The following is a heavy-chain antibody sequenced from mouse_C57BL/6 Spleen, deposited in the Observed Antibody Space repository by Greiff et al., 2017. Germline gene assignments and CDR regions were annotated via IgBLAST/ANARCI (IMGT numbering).Heavy chain of an antibody. V-gene: IGHV1-69*01. CDR3: ARAGGYTRWYFDF. J-gene: IGHJ1*03. D-gene: IGHD3-1*01. CDR2: IDPSDSYT. Sequence: VQLKQPGAELVMPGASVKLSCKASGYTFTSYWMHWVKQRPGQGLEWIGEIDPSDSYTNYNQKFKGKSTLTVDKASSTAYMQLSSLTSEDSAVYYMARAGGYTRWYFDFWGTGTTVTVSS. CDR1: GYTFTSYW.